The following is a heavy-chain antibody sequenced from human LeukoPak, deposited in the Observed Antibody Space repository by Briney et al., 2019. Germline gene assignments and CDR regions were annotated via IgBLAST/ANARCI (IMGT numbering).Heavy chain of an antibody. V-gene: IGHV4-34*01. J-gene: IGHJ4*02. CDR1: GVPFSGYY. CDR3: ATTGPGY. CDR2: INHSGST. Sequence: SETLSLTCAVYGVPFSGYYWSWIRQPPGKGLEWIGEINHSGSTNYNPSLKSRVTISVDTSKNQFSLKLSSVTAADTAVYYCATTGPGYWGQGTLVTVSS.